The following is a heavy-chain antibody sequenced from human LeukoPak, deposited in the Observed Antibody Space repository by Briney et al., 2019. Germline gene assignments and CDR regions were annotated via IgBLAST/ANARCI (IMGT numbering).Heavy chain of an antibody. J-gene: IGHJ4*02. D-gene: IGHD3-10*01. Sequence: ASVKVSCKASGYTFTGYYMHWVRQAPGQGLEWVGWSNPNSGGTIYAQKFQGRVTMTRDTSISTAYMELSRLRSDDTAVYWCATESYLGSGFDYWGQGTLVTVSS. CDR2: SNPNSGGT. CDR1: GYTFTGYY. V-gene: IGHV1-2*02. CDR3: ATESYLGSGFDY.